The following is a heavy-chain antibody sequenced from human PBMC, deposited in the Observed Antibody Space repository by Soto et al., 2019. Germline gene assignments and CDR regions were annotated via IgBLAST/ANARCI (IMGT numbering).Heavy chain of an antibody. CDR2: IYPGDSDT. CDR1: GYSFTSYW. Sequence: GESLKISCNGSGYSFTSYWIGWVRQMPGKVLELMGIIYPGDSDTRYSPSFQGRVTISADKSITTAYLQWSSLKASDTAIYYCARLGAYSRSWGALPRGYYGMDVWGQWTTVNISS. D-gene: IGHD6-13*01. V-gene: IGHV5-51*01. CDR3: ARLGAYSRSWGALPRGYYGMDV. J-gene: IGHJ6*02.